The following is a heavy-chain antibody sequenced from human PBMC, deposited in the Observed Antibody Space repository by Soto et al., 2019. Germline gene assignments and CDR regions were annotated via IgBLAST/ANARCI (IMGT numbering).Heavy chain of an antibody. V-gene: IGHV1-18*01. CDR3: ASAAVAGTWFDP. CDR2: ISAYNGNT. CDR1: GYTFTSYG. Sequence: ASVKVSCKASGYTFTSYGISWVRQAPGQGLEWMGWISAYNGNTNYAQKLQGRVTMTTDTSTSTAYMELRSLRSDDTAVYSCASAAVAGTWFDPWGQGTLVTVSS. J-gene: IGHJ5*02. D-gene: IGHD6-19*01.